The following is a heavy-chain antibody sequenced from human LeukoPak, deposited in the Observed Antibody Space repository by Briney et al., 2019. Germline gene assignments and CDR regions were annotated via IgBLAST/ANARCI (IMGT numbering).Heavy chain of an antibody. J-gene: IGHJ5*02. V-gene: IGHV4-59*01. CDR1: GGSISSYY. Sequence: ASETLSLTCTVSGGSISSYYWSWIRQPPGKGREWIGYIYYSGSTNYNPSLKSRVTISVDTSKNQFSLKLSSVTAADTAVYYCARGRERGFDPWGQGTLVTVSS. CDR2: IYYSGST. D-gene: IGHD1-26*01. CDR3: ARGRERGFDP.